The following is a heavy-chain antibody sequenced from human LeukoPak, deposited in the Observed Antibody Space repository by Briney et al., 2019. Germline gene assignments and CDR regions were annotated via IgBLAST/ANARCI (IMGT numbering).Heavy chain of an antibody. J-gene: IGHJ5*02. V-gene: IGHV3-23*01. Sequence: PGGSLRLSCAPSGVTFSSYAMSSVRQAPGKGLECVSAVSGSGVSTYYADSVKGRFTISRDNSKNTLYLQMNGLRAEDTAVYSCAKVGAAAISRRPNHWFDPWGQGTLVTVSS. D-gene: IGHD2-2*01. CDR2: VSGSGVST. CDR1: GVTFSSYA. CDR3: AKVGAAAISRRPNHWFDP.